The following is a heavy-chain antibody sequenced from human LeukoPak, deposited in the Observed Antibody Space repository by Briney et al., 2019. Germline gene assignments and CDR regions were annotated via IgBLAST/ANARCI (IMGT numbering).Heavy chain of an antibody. CDR1: GGSFSGYY. Sequence: SETLSLTCAVYGGSFSGYYWSWIRQPPGKGLEWIGEINHSGSTNYNPSLKSRVTISVDTSKNQFSLKLSSVTAADTAVYYCARDRGYSSSWDKGLDYWGQGTLVTVSS. CDR2: INHSGST. CDR3: ARDRGYSSSWDKGLDY. V-gene: IGHV4-34*01. J-gene: IGHJ4*02. D-gene: IGHD6-13*01.